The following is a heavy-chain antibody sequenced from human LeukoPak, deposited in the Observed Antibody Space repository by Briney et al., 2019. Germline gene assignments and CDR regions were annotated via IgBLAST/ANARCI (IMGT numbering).Heavy chain of an antibody. CDR3: ARLSSGWFSG. D-gene: IGHD6-13*01. CDR2: IYYSGST. CDR1: GDSISRSSYY. J-gene: IGHJ4*02. V-gene: IGHV4-39*01. Sequence: SETLSLTCTVSGDSISRSSYYWGWIRQPPGEGLEWIGTIYYSGSTYYNPSIKSRVTISVDTSKNQFSLKLSSVTATDTAVYYCARLSSGWFSGWGQGTLVTVSS.